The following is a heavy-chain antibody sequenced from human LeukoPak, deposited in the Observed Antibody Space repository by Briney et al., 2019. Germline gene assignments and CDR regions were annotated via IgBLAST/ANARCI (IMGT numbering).Heavy chain of an antibody. J-gene: IGHJ4*02. CDR3: ARGQTKVYYFDY. CDR2: INHSGST. Sequence: SETLSLTCAVYGGSFSGYYWSWIRQPPGKGLEWSGEINHSGSTNYNPSLKSRVTISVDTSKNQFSLKLSSVTAADTAVYYCARGQTKVYYFDYWGQGTLVTVSS. V-gene: IGHV4-34*01. D-gene: IGHD4-17*01. CDR1: GGSFSGYY.